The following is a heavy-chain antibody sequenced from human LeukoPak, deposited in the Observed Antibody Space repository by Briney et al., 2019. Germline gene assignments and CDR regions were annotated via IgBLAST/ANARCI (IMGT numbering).Heavy chain of an antibody. Sequence: GASVKVSCKVSGYTLTELSMHWVRQAPGKGLEWMGGFDPEDGETIYAQKFQGRVTMTEDTSTDTAYMELSSLRSEDTAVYYCASRGYSYGPTDYWGQGTLVTVSS. CDR3: ASRGYSYGPTDY. CDR2: FDPEDGET. CDR1: GYTLTELS. D-gene: IGHD5-18*01. J-gene: IGHJ4*02. V-gene: IGHV1-24*01.